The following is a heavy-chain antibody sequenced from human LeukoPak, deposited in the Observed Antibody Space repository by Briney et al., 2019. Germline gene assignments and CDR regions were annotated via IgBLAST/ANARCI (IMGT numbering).Heavy chain of an antibody. J-gene: IGHJ5*01. V-gene: IGHV1-18*01. CDR1: GYTFTSYD. D-gene: IGHD3-3*01. CDR3: ARLRLTTIFGVVTPENWLDF. Sequence: AASVKVSCKASGYTFTSYDISWVRQAPGQGLEWLGWISGYNGNTNYAQKFQGRVTMTTDTSTRSAYMELRSLRSDDTAVYYCARLRLTTIFGVVTPENWLDFWGQGTLVTVSS. CDR2: ISGYNGNT.